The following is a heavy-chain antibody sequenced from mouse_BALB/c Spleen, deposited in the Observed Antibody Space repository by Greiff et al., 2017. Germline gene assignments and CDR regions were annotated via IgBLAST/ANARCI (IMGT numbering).Heavy chain of an antibody. CDR3: ARSGRSVYYGSSYGYFDV. J-gene: IGHJ1*01. D-gene: IGHD1-1*01. V-gene: IGHV1-54*03. CDR1: GYAFTNYL. Sequence: VQLQESGAELVRPGTSVKVSCKASGYAFTNYLIEWVKQRPGQGLEWIGVINPGSGGTNYNENFKGKATLTADKSSSTAYMQLSSLTSDDSAVYFCARSGRSVYYGSSYGYFDVWGAGTTVTVSS. CDR2: INPGSGGT.